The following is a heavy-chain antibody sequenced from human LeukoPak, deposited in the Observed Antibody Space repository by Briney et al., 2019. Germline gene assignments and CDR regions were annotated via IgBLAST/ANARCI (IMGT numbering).Heavy chain of an antibody. D-gene: IGHD3-3*01. CDR3: AGFYDFWSGSPTDALDI. V-gene: IGHV4-59*01. Sequence: SETLSLTCTVSGGSISSYYWSWIRQPPGKGLEWIGYIYYSGSTNYNPSLKSRVTISVDTSKNQFSLKLSSVTAADTAVYYCAGFYDFWSGSPTDALDIWGQGTMVTVSS. CDR2: IYYSGST. CDR1: GGSISSYY. J-gene: IGHJ3*02.